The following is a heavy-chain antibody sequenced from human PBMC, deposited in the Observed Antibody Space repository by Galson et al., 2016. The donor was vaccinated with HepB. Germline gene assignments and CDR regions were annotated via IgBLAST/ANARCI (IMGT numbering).Heavy chain of an antibody. CDR2: TYYRSRWYN. D-gene: IGHD3-10*01. CDR3: ARDRGSGRHFFDS. J-gene: IGHJ4*02. Sequence: CAISGDSVSSYSGAWDWLRQSPSRGLEWLGRTYYRSRWYNDYAGSVKGRITIEADTSKNLLSLQLTSVTVADTAVYYCARDRGSGRHFFDSWGLGTLVSGSS. CDR1: GDSVSSYSGA. V-gene: IGHV6-1*01.